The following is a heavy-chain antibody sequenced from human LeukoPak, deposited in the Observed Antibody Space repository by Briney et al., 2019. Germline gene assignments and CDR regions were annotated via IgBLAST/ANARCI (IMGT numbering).Heavy chain of an antibody. Sequence: GGSLGLSCAASGFTFSSYAMSWVRQAPGKGLEWVAFIRYDGSNKYYADSVKGRFTISRDNSKNTLYLQMNSLRAEDTAVYYCAKGVWGSGSYSPDYWGQGTLVTVSS. CDR3: AKGVWGSGSYSPDY. J-gene: IGHJ4*02. CDR2: IRYDGSNK. V-gene: IGHV3-30*02. CDR1: GFTFSSYA. D-gene: IGHD3-10*01.